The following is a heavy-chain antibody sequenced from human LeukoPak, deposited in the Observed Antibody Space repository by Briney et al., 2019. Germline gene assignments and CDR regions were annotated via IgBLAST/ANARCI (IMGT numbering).Heavy chain of an antibody. CDR2: INPNSGGT. D-gene: IGHD2-8*01. J-gene: IGHJ4*02. CDR3: ARCEIYCNNGVCYRELCDY. V-gene: IGHV1-2*02. CDR1: GYIFTDYY. Sequence: ASVKVSCKASGYIFTDYYIHWVRQAPGQGREWMGWINPNSGGTNYSQNVQGRVTISRDTSISTAFMDLSRLRSDDTAVYYCARCEIYCNNGVCYRELCDYWGQGTLVTVSS.